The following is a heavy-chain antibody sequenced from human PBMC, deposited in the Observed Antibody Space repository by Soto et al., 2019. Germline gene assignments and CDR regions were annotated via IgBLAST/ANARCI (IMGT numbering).Heavy chain of an antibody. CDR1: GGSISGYY. V-gene: IGHV4-59*01. D-gene: IGHD6-13*01. Sequence: QVQLQESGPGLVKPSETLSLTCTVSGGSISGYYWSWIRQPPGKGLEWIGDIYYIGSTNYNPSLKSRVTISVDTSKNQFSLRLSSVTSADTAVYYCAREGIAAASGAFDIWGLGTMVTVSS. CDR3: AREGIAAASGAFDI. CDR2: IYYIGST. J-gene: IGHJ3*02.